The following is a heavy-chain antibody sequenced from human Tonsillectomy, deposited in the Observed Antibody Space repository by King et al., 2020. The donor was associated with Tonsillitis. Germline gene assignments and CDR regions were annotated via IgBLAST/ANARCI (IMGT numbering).Heavy chain of an antibody. V-gene: IGHV2-5*02. Sequence: ITLQESGPTLVKPTQTLTLTCTFSGFSLSSSGVGVGWIRQPPGQALEWLALIYWDDDKRYSPSLKNRLTITKDTSKNQVVLTMTNIDPVDTATYYCARFWSGFFVTPHDAFDIWGQGTTVTVSS. J-gene: IGHJ3*02. D-gene: IGHD3-3*01. CDR1: GFSLSSSGVG. CDR2: IYWDDDK. CDR3: ARFWSGFFVTPHDAFDI.